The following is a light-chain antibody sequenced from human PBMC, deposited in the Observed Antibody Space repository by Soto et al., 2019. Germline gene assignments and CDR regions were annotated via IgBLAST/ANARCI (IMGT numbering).Light chain of an antibody. J-gene: IGKJ1*01. CDR3: QQYGSSPPWT. Sequence: EIVLTQSPGTLSLSPGERATLSCRATESVSSRYLAWYQQKPGQAPRLLIYGASSRATGIPDRFSGSGSGTDFTLTISRLEPEDFAVYYCQQYGSSPPWTFGQGTKVDNK. CDR2: GAS. CDR1: ESVSSRY. V-gene: IGKV3-20*01.